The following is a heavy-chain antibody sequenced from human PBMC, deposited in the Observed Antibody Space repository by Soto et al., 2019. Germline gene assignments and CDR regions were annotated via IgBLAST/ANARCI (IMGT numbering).Heavy chain of an antibody. CDR1: GYSISSGYY. Sequence: PSETLSLTCAVSGYSISSGYYWGWLRQPPGKGREWIGSIYHGGSTNYNPSLDSRVTLSIDMTNNHVSLILNSVTAADTAVYYCARVGPWVPYYYDSSPYTFENWFDPWGQGTLVTVSS. J-gene: IGHJ5*02. V-gene: IGHV4-38-2*01. CDR3: ARVGPWVPYYYDSSPYTFENWFDP. CDR2: IYHGGST. D-gene: IGHD3-22*01.